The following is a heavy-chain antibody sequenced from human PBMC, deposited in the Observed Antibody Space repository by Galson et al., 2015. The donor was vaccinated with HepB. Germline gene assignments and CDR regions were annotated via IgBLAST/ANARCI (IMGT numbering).Heavy chain of an antibody. J-gene: IGHJ6*03. D-gene: IGHD2-2*01. CDR1: GGTFSRYA. V-gene: IGHV1-69*13. CDR2: IIPIFGTA. CDR3: ARANPPLADIVVVPAAMPAYYYYYMDV. Sequence: SVKVSCKASGGTFSRYAISWVRQAPGQGLEWMGGIIPIFGTANYAQKFQGRVTITADESTSTAYMELSSLRSEDTAVYYCARANPPLADIVVVPAAMPAYYYYYMDVWGNGTTVTVSS.